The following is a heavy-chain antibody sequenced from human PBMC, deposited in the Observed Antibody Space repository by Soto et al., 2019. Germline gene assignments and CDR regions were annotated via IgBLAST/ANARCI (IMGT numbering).Heavy chain of an antibody. CDR1: GFTFSSYA. CDR2: ISYDGSNK. J-gene: IGHJ4*02. CDR3: ARNRWELSGIDY. V-gene: IGHV3-30-3*01. D-gene: IGHD1-26*01. Sequence: QVQLVESGGGVVQPGRSLRLSCAASGFTFSSYAMHWVRQAPGKGLEWVAVISYDGSNKYYADSVKGRFTISRDNSKNTLYLQMNSLRAEDTAVYYCARNRWELSGIDYWGQGTLVTVSS.